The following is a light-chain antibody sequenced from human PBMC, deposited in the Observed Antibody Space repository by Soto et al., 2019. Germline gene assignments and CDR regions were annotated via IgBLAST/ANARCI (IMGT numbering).Light chain of an antibody. CDR3: GLFTSSATWV. V-gene: IGLV2-18*01. Sequence: QSALTQPPSVSGSPGQSVTISCSVVTSDVGDYEHVSWYQLAPGTAPKLLISDVINRPSGVPDRFSGSRSGNTPSLTISGLQAEDEADYYCGLFTSSATWVFGGGTKVTVL. J-gene: IGLJ3*02. CDR1: TSDVGDYEH. CDR2: DVI.